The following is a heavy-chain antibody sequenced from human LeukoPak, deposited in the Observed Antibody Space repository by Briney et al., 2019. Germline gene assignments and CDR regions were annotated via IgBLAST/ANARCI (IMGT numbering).Heavy chain of an antibody. CDR3: TYLRTPYYKDQWRDP. CDR1: GFTFRTYS. Sequence: GGSLRLSCAASGFTFRTYSMNWVRQAPGKGLEWLSYISSGSSPIYYADSVKGRFTISRDDAHNLVFLQMNSLRADDTAVYYCTYLRTPYYKDQWRDPWGQGARVTVSS. V-gene: IGHV3-48*04. CDR2: ISSGSSPI. J-gene: IGHJ5*02. D-gene: IGHD3-22*01.